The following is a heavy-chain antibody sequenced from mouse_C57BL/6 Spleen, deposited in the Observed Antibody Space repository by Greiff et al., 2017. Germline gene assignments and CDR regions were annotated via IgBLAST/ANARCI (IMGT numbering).Heavy chain of an antibody. Sequence: QVQLQQSGAELVKPGASVKISCKASGYAFSSYWMHWVKQRPGKGLEWIGQIYPGDGDTNYNGKFKGKATLTADKSSSTAYMQLSSLTSEDSAVYFCAPCYGHDSWYFDVWGTGTTVTVSS. CDR2: IYPGDGDT. CDR3: APCYGHDSWYFDV. J-gene: IGHJ1*03. CDR1: GYAFSSYW. D-gene: IGHD2-9*01. V-gene: IGHV1-80*01.